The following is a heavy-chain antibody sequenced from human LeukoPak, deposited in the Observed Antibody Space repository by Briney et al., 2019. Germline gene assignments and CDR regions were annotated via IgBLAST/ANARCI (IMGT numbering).Heavy chain of an antibody. CDR2: IRYDGSNK. Sequence: AGGSLRLSCAASGFTFSSYGMHWVRQAPGKGLEWVAFIRYDGSNKYYVDSVKGRFTISRDNSKNTLYLQMNSLRAEDTAVYYCARHVPYTTFEPWIQLWYYFDYWGQGTLVTVSS. V-gene: IGHV3-30*02. J-gene: IGHJ4*02. CDR1: GFTFSSYG. D-gene: IGHD5-18*01. CDR3: ARHVPYTTFEPWIQLWYYFDY.